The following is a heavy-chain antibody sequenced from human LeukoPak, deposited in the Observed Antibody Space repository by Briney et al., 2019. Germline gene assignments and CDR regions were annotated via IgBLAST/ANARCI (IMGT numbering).Heavy chain of an antibody. CDR1: GGSFSGYY. Sequence: PSETLSLTCAVYGGSFSGYYWSWIRQPPGKGLEWIGEINHSGSTNYNPSLKSRVTISVDTSKNQFSLKLSSVTAADTAVYYCARHRVSHFDYWGQGTLVTVSS. J-gene: IGHJ4*02. CDR3: ARHRVSHFDY. V-gene: IGHV4-34*01. CDR2: INHSGST. D-gene: IGHD6-6*01.